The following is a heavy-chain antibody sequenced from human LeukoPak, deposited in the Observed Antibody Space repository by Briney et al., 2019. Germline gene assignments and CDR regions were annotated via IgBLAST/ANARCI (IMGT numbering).Heavy chain of an antibody. V-gene: IGHV3-33*01. CDR2: IWYDASNK. Sequence: GGSLRLSCAASGISFSSYGMHWVRQAPGEGLEWVTFIWYDASNKYYAESVKGRFTISRDNSRNTLFLQMNSLRAEDTAVYYCARNEYSSSGSGQVDVWGQGTTVTVSS. CDR1: GISFSSYG. J-gene: IGHJ6*02. D-gene: IGHD5-18*01. CDR3: ARNEYSSSGSGQVDV.